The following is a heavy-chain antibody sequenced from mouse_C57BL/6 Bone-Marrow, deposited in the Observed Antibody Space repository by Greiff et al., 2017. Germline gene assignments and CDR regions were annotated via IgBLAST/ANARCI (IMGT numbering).Heavy chain of an antibody. CDR2: IYPRSGNT. CDR3: ARNWASYYFDY. D-gene: IGHD4-1*01. Sequence: LQESGAELARPGASVKLSCKASGYTFTSYGISWVKQRPGQGLEWIGEIYPRSGNTYYNEKFKGKATLTADKSSSTAYMELRSLTSEDSAVYFCARNWASYYFDYWGQGTTLTVSS. J-gene: IGHJ2*01. V-gene: IGHV1-81*01. CDR1: GYTFTSYG.